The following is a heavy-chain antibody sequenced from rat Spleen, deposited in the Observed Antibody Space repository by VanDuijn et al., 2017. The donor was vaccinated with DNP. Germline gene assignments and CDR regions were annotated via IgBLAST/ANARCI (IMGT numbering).Heavy chain of an antibody. Sequence: QVQLRESGPGLVQPSQTLSLTCTASGFSLNIFHVHWIRQPPGKGLEWMGVMWSDGDKSSNSALKSRLSSHRDTSKSKVFLKMNSLQTEDTATYDCARHEDSSSHVYGFAYWGQGTVVTVSS. D-gene: IGHD1-2*01. J-gene: IGHJ3*01. CDR3: ARHEDSSSHVYGFAY. V-gene: IGHV2-32*01. CDR1: GFSLNIFH. CDR2: MWSDGDK.